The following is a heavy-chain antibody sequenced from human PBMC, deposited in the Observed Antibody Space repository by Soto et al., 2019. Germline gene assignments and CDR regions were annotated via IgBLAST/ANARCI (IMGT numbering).Heavy chain of an antibody. V-gene: IGHV4-59*01. D-gene: IGHD5-18*01. CDR3: ARARGYSSVRNLDY. CDR2: IYYSGST. Sequence: SETLSLTCTVSGGSISSYYWSWIRQPPGKGLEWIGYIYYSGSTNYNPSLKSRVTISVDTSKNQFSLKLSSVTAADTAVYYCARARGYSSVRNLDYWGQGTLVTVSS. J-gene: IGHJ4*02. CDR1: GGSISSYY.